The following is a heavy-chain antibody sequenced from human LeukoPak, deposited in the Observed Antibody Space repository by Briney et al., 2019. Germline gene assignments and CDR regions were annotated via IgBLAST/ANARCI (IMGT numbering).Heavy chain of an antibody. CDR3: AREIAVAVWSSAFDY. CDR1: GFTFSSYA. Sequence: GGSLRLSCAASGFTFSSYATHWVRQAPGKGLEWVAVISYDGSNKYYADSVKGRFTISRDNSKNTLYLQMNSLRAEDTAVYYCAREIAVAVWSSAFDYWGQGTLVTVSS. D-gene: IGHD6-19*01. CDR2: ISYDGSNK. J-gene: IGHJ4*02. V-gene: IGHV3-30-3*01.